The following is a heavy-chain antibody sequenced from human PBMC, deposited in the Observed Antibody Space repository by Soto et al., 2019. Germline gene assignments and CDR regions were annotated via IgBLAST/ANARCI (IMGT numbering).Heavy chain of an antibody. J-gene: IGHJ4*02. CDR3: ASFAGYSYGYYCDY. Sequence: GGSLRLSCAASGVTVSSNYMSWVRQAPGKGLEWVSVIYSGGSTYYADSVKGRFTISRDNSKNTLYLQMNSLRAEDTAVYYCASFAGYSYGYYCDYWCQGTLVTVSS. D-gene: IGHD5-18*01. CDR2: IYSGGST. V-gene: IGHV3-66*01. CDR1: GVTVSSNY.